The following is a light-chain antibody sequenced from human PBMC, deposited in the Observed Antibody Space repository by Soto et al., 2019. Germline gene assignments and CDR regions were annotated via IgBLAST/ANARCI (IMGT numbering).Light chain of an antibody. CDR2: GAS. Sequence: EIVLTQSPGTFTFSPLEIATLSFSSSQSVISTYLAWYQQKTGQAPRLLIYGASSRATGIPDGVSGSGSGTAFTLTISRLEPEDFAVYYCQKYGSSPFNFGPGTKVDIK. CDR1: QSVISTY. J-gene: IGKJ3*01. V-gene: IGKV3-20*01. CDR3: QKYGSSPFN.